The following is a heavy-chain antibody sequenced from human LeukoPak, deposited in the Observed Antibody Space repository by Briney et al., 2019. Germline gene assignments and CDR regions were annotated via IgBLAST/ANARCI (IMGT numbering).Heavy chain of an antibody. V-gene: IGHV3-33*01. CDR2: IWYDGSNK. J-gene: IGHJ4*02. Sequence: PGGSLRLSCAASGLTFSSYGMHWVRQAPGKGLEWVAVIWYDGSNKYYADSVKGRFTISRDNSKNTLYLQMNNLRAEDTAVYYCARESNDYVWGSYRSFDYWGQGTLVTVSS. D-gene: IGHD3-16*02. CDR3: ARESNDYVWGSYRSFDY. CDR1: GLTFSSYG.